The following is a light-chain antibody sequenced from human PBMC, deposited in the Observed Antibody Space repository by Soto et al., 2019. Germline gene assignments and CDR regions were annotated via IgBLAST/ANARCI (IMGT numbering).Light chain of an antibody. CDR3: HQRNQ. CDR1: QSVGSN. V-gene: IGKV3D-11*03. Sequence: DIVMTQSPATLSVSPGEGATLSCRASQSVGSNLAWYQQKPAQPPRLLIYDSTNRAAGIPARFSGSRSGTDFTLTISSVEPEDFAMYYCHQRNQFGQGTRLEIK. CDR2: DST. J-gene: IGKJ5*01.